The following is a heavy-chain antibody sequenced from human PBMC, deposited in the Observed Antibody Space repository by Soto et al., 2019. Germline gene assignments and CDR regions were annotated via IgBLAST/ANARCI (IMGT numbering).Heavy chain of an antibody. D-gene: IGHD6-25*01. CDR3: ARSQRGRTAFTFDY. CDR2: IYYSGTT. Sequence: PSETLSLTCAVSGDSVSNDNYYWRWIRQPPGKGLEWIGYIYYSGTTNYNSYLKSRLSLSVDMSKNQFSLKLASVTAADTAVYFCARSQRGRTAFTFDYWGQGARVTVS. CDR1: GDSVSNDNYY. J-gene: IGHJ4*02. V-gene: IGHV4-61*01.